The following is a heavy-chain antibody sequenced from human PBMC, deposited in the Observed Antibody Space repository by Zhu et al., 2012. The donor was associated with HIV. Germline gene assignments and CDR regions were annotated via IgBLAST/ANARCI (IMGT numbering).Heavy chain of an antibody. CDR2: INDSGIT. CDR1: GGSFSGYY. Sequence: QVHLQQWGAGLLRPSETLSLSCAVYGGSFSGYYWSWIRQPPGKGLEWIGEINDSGITNYNSSLKSRITISVETSKNQFFLKLSSVTAADTAVYYCARVSYYDDNGXRDHDAFDFLGPRAVVTVSS. D-gene: IGHD3-22*01. CDR3: ARVSYYDDNGXRDHDAFDF. V-gene: IGHV4-34*01. J-gene: IGHJ3*01.